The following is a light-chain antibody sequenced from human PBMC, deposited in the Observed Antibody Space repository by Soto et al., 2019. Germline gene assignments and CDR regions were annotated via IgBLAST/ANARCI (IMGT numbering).Light chain of an antibody. CDR2: YDH. CDR3: SAWDDTLNGWV. V-gene: IGLV1-36*01. Sequence: QSVLTQPPSASGTPRQRVTISCSGSNSNIGAGTNPVNWYQQLPGKAPKLLIYYDHLLPSGVSDRFSGSRSGTSASLAISGLQSEDEADYYCSAWDDTLNGWVFGGGTKLTVL. J-gene: IGLJ3*02. CDR1: NSNIGAGTNP.